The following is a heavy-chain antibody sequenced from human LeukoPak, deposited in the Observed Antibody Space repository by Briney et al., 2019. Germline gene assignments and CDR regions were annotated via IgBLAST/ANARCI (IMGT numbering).Heavy chain of an antibody. V-gene: IGHV4-31*03. J-gene: IGHJ4*02. CDR1: GGSISSSGYY. Sequence: SSGTLSLTCTVSGGSISSSGYYWSWIRQHPGKGLEWIGYIYYSGTTYYNPSLKSRVTISVDTSKNQFSLKLSSVTAADTAVYYCARVAYSSGWHVDYWGQGTLVTVSS. CDR3: ARVAYSSGWHVDY. CDR2: IYYSGTT. D-gene: IGHD6-19*01.